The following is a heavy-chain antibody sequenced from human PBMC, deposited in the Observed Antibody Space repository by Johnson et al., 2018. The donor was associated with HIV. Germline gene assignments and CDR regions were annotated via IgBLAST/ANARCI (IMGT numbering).Heavy chain of an antibody. CDR2: ISYDGSYK. D-gene: IGHD3-3*02. V-gene: IGHV3-30-3*02. CDR1: GFTFGDYA. Sequence: VQLVESGGGLVQPGRSLRLSCTTSGFTFGDYAMSWVRQAPGKGLEWVAVISYDGSYKYYADSVKGRFTISRDNSKNTLYLQMNSLRAEDTALYYCAKVRLAWGLSREAFDIWGQGTMVTVSS. J-gene: IGHJ3*02. CDR3: AKVRLAWGLSREAFDI.